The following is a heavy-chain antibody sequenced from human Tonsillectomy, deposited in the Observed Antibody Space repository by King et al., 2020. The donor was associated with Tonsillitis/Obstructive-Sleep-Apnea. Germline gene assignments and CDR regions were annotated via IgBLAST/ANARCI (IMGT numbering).Heavy chain of an antibody. CDR3: AKTSRYCSGGRCSLKAIFNY. J-gene: IGHJ4*02. CDR2: IYPGDSDA. Sequence: VQLVESGAEVKKPGESLKISCKSSGYNFTNYWIGWVRQMPGKGLEWMGIIYPGDSDASYSPSFQGQVSITAVKSISTVYRQWSSLKASDTAIYYCAKTSRYCSGGRCSLKAIFNYWGQGTLVTVSS. V-gene: IGHV5-51*01. CDR1: GYNFTNYW. D-gene: IGHD2-15*01.